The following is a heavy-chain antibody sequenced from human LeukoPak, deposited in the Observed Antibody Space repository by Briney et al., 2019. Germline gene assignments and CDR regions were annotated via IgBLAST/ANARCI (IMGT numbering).Heavy chain of an antibody. J-gene: IGHJ4*02. V-gene: IGHV4-61*02. D-gene: IGHD2/OR15-2a*01. Sequence: SETLSLTCTVSGDSISSDISYWSWIRQPAGKELEWIGRVYTSGSTNYNPSLKSRVSISVDTSKNQFSLNLSSVTAADTAIYYCARLRNVILFDHWGQGILVTVSS. CDR1: GDSISSDISY. CDR3: ARLRNVILFDH. CDR2: VYTSGST.